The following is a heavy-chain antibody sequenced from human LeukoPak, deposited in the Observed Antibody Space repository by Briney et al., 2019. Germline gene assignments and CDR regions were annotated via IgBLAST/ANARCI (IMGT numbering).Heavy chain of an antibody. CDR2: INHSGTT. J-gene: IGHJ6*02. CDR3: ARLVVIPYYYYYGMDV. V-gene: IGHV4-34*01. Sequence: SETLSLTCGVYGGSFSAYYWSWIRQPPGEGLEWIGEINHSGTTYFNPSLKSRVTISVDTSKKQFSLRLSSVTAADTAVYYCARLVVIPYYYYYGMDVWGQGTTVTVSS. D-gene: IGHD3-22*01. CDR1: GGSFSAYY.